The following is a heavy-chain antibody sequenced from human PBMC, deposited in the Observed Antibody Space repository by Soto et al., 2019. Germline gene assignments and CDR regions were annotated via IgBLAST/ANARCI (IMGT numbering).Heavy chain of an antibody. D-gene: IGHD3-10*01. V-gene: IGHV3-30-3*01. CDR3: ARDPQGSYCYIDY. Sequence: GGSLRLSCAASGFTFSNYAIHWVRQAPGKGLEWVTIISKDGNSKHYADSVKGRFTISRDNSKNTLFLQMNSLRAEDTAVYYCARDPQGSYCYIDYWGQGTPVTVSS. J-gene: IGHJ4*02. CDR1: GFTFSNYA. CDR2: ISKDGNSK.